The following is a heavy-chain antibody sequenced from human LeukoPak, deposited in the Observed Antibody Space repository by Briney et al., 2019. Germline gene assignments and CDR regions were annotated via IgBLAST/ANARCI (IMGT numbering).Heavy chain of an antibody. D-gene: IGHD6-13*01. V-gene: IGHV4-59*12. J-gene: IGHJ3*02. Sequence: PSETLSLTCTVSGGSISSYYWSWIRQPPGKGLEWIGYIYYSGSTNYNPSLKSRVTISVDTSKNQFSLKLSSVTAADTAVYYCARSFIAAAGEDAFDIWGQGTMVTVSS. CDR3: ARSFIAAAGEDAFDI. CDR1: GGSISSYY. CDR2: IYYSGST.